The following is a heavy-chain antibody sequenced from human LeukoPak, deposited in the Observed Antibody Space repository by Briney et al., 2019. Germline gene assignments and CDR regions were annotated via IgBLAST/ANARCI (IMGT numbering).Heavy chain of an antibody. V-gene: IGHV1-46*01. CDR3: ARGDYGDYDTDY. Sequence: ASVKVSCKASGYTFTGYYMHWVRQAPGQGLEWMGIINPSGGSTSYAQKFQGRVTMTRDMSTSTVYMELSSLRSDDTAVYYCARGDYGDYDTDYWGQGTLVTVSS. CDR2: INPSGGST. CDR1: GYTFTGYY. J-gene: IGHJ4*02. D-gene: IGHD4-17*01.